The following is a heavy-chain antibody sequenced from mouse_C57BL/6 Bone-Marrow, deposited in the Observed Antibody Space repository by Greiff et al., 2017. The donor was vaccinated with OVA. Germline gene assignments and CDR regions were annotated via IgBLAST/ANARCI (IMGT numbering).Heavy chain of an antibody. CDR3: ARPYDYVYYFDY. D-gene: IGHD2-4*01. J-gene: IGHJ2*01. V-gene: IGHV5-17*01. CDR2: ISSGSSTI. CDR1: GFTFSDYG. Sequence: EVPLVESGGGLVKPGGSLKLSCAASGFTFSDYGMHWVSQAPEKGLEWVAYISSGSSTIYYADTVKGRFTISRDNAKNTLFLQMTSLRSEDTAMYYCARPYDYVYYFDYWGQGTTLTVSS.